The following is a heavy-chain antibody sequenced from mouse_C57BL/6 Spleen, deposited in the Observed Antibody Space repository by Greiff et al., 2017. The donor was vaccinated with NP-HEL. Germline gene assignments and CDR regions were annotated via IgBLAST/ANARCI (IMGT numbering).Heavy chain of an antibody. J-gene: IGHJ1*03. D-gene: IGHD2-12*01. Sequence: VQLQQPGAELVKPGASVKLSCKASGYTFTSYWMHWVKQRPGRGLEWIGRFDPNSGGTKYNEKFKSKATLTVDKSSSTAYMQLSSLTSEDSAVYYCARGDSHWYFDVWGTGTTVTVSS. CDR2: FDPNSGGT. V-gene: IGHV1-72*01. CDR1: GYTFTSYW. CDR3: ARGDSHWYFDV.